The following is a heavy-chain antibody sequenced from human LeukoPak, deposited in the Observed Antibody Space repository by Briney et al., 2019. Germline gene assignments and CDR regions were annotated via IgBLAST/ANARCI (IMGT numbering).Heavy chain of an antibody. CDR1: VYTFTSYD. CDR2: VNPNSGNT. CDR3: ARGYCSSTSCYFSRIAYDY. D-gene: IGHD2-2*01. V-gene: IGHV1-8*01. Sequence: ASVKVSCKASVYTFTSYDIHWVREATGQGLEWVGCVNPNSGNTGHAKKFQGRGTMTRNTAISTAYMELSSLRSEDRAVYYGARGYCSSTSCYFSRIAYDYWGQGTLVTVSS. J-gene: IGHJ4*02.